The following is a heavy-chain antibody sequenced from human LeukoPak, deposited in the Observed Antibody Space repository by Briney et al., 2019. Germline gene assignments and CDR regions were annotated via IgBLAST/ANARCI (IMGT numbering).Heavy chain of an antibody. CDR2: ISYDGSNK. Sequence: GRSLRLSCAASGLTFSSYAMHWVRQAPGKGLEWVAVISYDGSNKYYADSVKGRFTISRDNSKNTLYLQMNSLRAEDTAVYYCARAGGYGDYGLDYWGQGTLVTVSS. CDR1: GLTFSSYA. CDR3: ARAGGYGDYGLDY. J-gene: IGHJ4*02. D-gene: IGHD4-17*01. V-gene: IGHV3-30-3*01.